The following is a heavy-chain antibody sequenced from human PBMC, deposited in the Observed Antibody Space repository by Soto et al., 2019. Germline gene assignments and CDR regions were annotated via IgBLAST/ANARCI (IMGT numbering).Heavy chain of an antibody. D-gene: IGHD5-12*01. CDR2: IRQEGITK. Sequence: PGGSLRLSCAASVFTFSRYWMSWVRQAPGKGLEWVANIRQEGITKYYVDSVKGRFTISRDNARNSLYLQMNSLTAEDTAVYYCAGGYITWDSDYWGQGTLVTVSS. CDR1: VFTFSRYW. CDR3: AGGYITWDSDY. V-gene: IGHV3-7*03. J-gene: IGHJ4*02.